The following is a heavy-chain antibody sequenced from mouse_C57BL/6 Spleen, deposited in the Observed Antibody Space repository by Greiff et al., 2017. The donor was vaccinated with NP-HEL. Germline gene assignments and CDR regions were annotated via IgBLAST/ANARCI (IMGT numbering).Heavy chain of an antibody. CDR1: GYTFTSYW. Sequence: VQLQQSGTVLARPGASVKMSCKTSGYTFTSYWMHWVKQRPGQGLEWIGAIYPGNSDTSYNQKFKGKAKLTAVTSASTAYMELSSLTNEDSAVYYCTRCYYDYDEGYWYFDVWGTGTTVTVSS. J-gene: IGHJ1*03. D-gene: IGHD2-4*01. V-gene: IGHV1-5*01. CDR3: TRCYYDYDEGYWYFDV. CDR2: IYPGNSDT.